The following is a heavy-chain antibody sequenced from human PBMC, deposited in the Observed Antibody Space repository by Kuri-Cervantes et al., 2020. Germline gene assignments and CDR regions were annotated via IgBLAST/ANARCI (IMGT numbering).Heavy chain of an antibody. D-gene: IGHD4-17*01. CDR3: ARVVDYGFDY. CDR1: GGTFSSYA. Sequence: ASVKVSCKASGGTFSSYAISWVRQAPGQGLEWMGIINPSGGSTSYAQKFQGRVTMTRDTSTSTVYMELSSLRSEDTAVYYCARVVDYGFDYWGQGTLVTVSS. J-gene: IGHJ4*02. V-gene: IGHV1-46*01. CDR2: INPSGGST.